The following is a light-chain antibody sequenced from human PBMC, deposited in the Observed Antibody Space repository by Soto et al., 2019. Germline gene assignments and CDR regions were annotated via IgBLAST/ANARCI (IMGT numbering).Light chain of an antibody. CDR1: QSISNW. Sequence: DIQMTQSPSTLSASVGDRVTITCRASQSISNWLAWFQQKPGKAPKLLIYKASSLEGGVPSRFSGMGSGTEFTLTISSLQPDDFATYYCQQYSTAYRTFGQGTEVEIK. V-gene: IGKV1-5*03. CDR3: QQYSTAYRT. J-gene: IGKJ1*01. CDR2: KAS.